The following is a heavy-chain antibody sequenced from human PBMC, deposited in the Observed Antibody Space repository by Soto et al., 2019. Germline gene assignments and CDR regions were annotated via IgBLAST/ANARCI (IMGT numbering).Heavy chain of an antibody. CDR1: GFTFSSYA. Sequence: QVQLVESGGGVVKLGRSLGPPCPASGFTFSSYAMHWFRQPPGKGLEWVAVISYDGSNKYYADSVKGRFTISRDNSKNTLYLQMNSLRAEDTAVYYCARDADPSGSYDGVGFDYWGQGTLVTVSS. CDR3: ARDADPSGSYDGVGFDY. CDR2: ISYDGSNK. V-gene: IGHV3-30-3*01. J-gene: IGHJ4*02. D-gene: IGHD1-26*01.